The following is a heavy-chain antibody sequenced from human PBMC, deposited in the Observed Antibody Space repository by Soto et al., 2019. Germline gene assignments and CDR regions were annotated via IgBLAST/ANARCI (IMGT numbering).Heavy chain of an antibody. V-gene: IGHV3-23*01. D-gene: IGHD1-26*01. CDR1: GFTFSSYA. Sequence: EVQLLESGGGLVQPGGSLRLSCAASGFTFSSYAMSWVRQAPGKGLEWVSAISGSGGSTYYADSVKGRFTISRDNSKLTLYLQLNSLRAEDSGVYYGSGGVYWLDYWGQGTLVTVPS. CDR3: SGGVYWLDY. CDR2: ISGSGGST. J-gene: IGHJ4*02.